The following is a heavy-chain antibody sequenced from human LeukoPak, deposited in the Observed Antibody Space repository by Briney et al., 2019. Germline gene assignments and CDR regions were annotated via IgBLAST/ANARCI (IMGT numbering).Heavy chain of an antibody. J-gene: IGHJ4*02. CDR1: GFSFSTYS. D-gene: IGHD6-19*01. V-gene: IGHV3-23*01. CDR2: ISGGGYI. CDR3: ARERDRGTDVADHFDH. Sequence: PGVSLRLSCATSGFSFSTYSMAWARQAPGRGLEWVSVISGGGYIVYADSVKGRFTISRDNSENTVYLQMNSLRAEDTAIYYCARERDRGTDVADHFDHWGQGTLVTVSS.